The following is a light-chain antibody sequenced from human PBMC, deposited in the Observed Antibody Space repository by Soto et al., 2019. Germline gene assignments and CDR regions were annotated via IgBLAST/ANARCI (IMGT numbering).Light chain of an antibody. Sequence: DIQMTQSPSSLSASVGDEFTITCRASQTIMTYLNWYQLKPGKPPRLLIYAASSLQSGVPSRVSGSGSGTDFTLTISSLQPEDFATYSCQQSYNSPQTFGRGTKV. J-gene: IGKJ1*01. CDR2: AAS. CDR1: QTIMTY. CDR3: QQSYNSPQT. V-gene: IGKV1-39*01.